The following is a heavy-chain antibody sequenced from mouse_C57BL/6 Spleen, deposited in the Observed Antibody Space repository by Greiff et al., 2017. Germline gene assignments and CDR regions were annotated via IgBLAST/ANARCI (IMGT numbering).Heavy chain of an antibody. CDR2: ISPRSGNT. Sequence: QVQLQQSGAELARPGASVKLSCKASGYTFTSYGISWVKQRTGQGLEWIGEISPRSGNTYYNETLKGKATLTADKSSSTAYMELRSLTSEDSAVYFCARDYYGSSYVRIAYWGQGTLVTVSA. J-gene: IGHJ3*01. CDR1: GYTFTSYG. CDR3: ARDYYGSSYVRIAY. V-gene: IGHV1-81*01. D-gene: IGHD1-1*01.